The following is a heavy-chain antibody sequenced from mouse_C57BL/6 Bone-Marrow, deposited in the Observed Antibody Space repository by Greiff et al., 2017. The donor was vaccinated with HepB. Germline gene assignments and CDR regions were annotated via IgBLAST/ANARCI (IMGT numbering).Heavy chain of an antibody. CDR3: ARVYDGYYPAWFAY. CDR1: GFTFSSYA. J-gene: IGHJ3*01. CDR2: ISDGGSYT. D-gene: IGHD2-3*01. V-gene: IGHV5-4*03. Sequence: EVKLMESGGGLVKPGGSLKLSCAASGFTFSSYAMSWVRQTPEKRLEWVATISDGGSYTYYPDNVKGRFTISRDNAKNNLYLQMSHLKSEDTAMYYCARVYDGYYPAWFAYWGQGTLVTVSA.